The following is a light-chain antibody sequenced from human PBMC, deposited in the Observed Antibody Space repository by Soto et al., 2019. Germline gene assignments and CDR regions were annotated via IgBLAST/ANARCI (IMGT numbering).Light chain of an antibody. J-gene: IGLJ3*02. V-gene: IGLV3-21*04. CDR3: QVWDSISDHPV. Sequence: SSELAQPPSVSVAPGKTARISCGGNNIGSKSVHWYQQKPGQAPVVVIYYDSDRPSGIPERFSGSNSGNSATLTISRVESGDEADYYCQVWDSISDHPVFGGGTKLTVL. CDR1: NIGSKS. CDR2: YDS.